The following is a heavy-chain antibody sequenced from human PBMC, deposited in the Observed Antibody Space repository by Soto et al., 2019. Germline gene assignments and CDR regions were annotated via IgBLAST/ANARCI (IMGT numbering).Heavy chain of an antibody. V-gene: IGHV4-30-4*01. CDR1: GASISDGNYY. Sequence: SETLSLTCSVSGASISDGNYYWTWIRQSPARGLEWIGYVYYSGNTYYNPSLQSRVTISADTPNNYYSLKLNSVTVADTAVYFCARIGHCSGGSCYLMTTVTDYWGQGTLVTVSS. J-gene: IGHJ4*02. D-gene: IGHD2-15*01. CDR3: ARIGHCSGGSCYLMTTVTDY. CDR2: VYYSGNT.